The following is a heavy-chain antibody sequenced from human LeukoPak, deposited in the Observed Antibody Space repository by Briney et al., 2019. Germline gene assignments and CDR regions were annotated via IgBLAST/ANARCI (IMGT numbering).Heavy chain of an antibody. Sequence: PGGSLRLSCVASGFTFSSYSMNWVRQAPGKGLEWVSSISSSSSYIYYADSVKGRFTISRDNAKNSLYLQMNSLRAEDTAVYYCARDPGWEQWQNWFDPWGQGTLVTVSS. CDR2: ISSSSSYI. V-gene: IGHV3-21*01. CDR1: GFTFSSYS. J-gene: IGHJ5*02. D-gene: IGHD6-19*01. CDR3: ARDPGWEQWQNWFDP.